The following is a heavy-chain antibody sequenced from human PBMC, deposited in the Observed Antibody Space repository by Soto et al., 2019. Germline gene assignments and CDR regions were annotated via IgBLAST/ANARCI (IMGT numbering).Heavy chain of an antibody. D-gene: IGHD6-19*01. CDR3: ARLSPAIAVAVIALDY. CDR1: GGSVSSGSYY. V-gene: IGHV4-61*03. CDR2: IYYSGST. J-gene: IGHJ4*02. Sequence: PSETLSLTCTVSGGSVSSGSYYWSWIRQPPGKGLEWIGYIYYSGSTNYNPSLKSRVTISADKSISTAYLQWSSLKASDTAMYYCARLSPAIAVAVIALDYWGQGTLVTVSS.